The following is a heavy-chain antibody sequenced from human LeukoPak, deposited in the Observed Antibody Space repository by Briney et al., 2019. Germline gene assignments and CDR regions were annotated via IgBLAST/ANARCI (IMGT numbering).Heavy chain of an antibody. CDR3: ARAGGRDYGVYFDY. CDR1: GGTFSSYA. J-gene: IGHJ4*02. CDR2: IIPIFGTA. D-gene: IGHD4-17*01. Sequence: GASVKVSCKASGGTFSSYAISWVRQAPGQGLEWMGGIIPIFGTANYAQKFQGRVTITADESTSTAYMELSSLRSEDTAVYYCARAGGRDYGVYFDYWGQGTLVTVSS. V-gene: IGHV1-69*13.